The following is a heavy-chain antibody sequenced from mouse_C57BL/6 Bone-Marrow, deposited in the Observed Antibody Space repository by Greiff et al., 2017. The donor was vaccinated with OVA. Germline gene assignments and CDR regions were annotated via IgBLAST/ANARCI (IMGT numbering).Heavy chain of an antibody. D-gene: IGHD3-3*01. Sequence: EVQLQQSVAELVRPGASVKLSCTASGVNNKNTDMHWVKQRPEQGMEGIGRIAPANGNTKYAPKFQGKATITADTSSNTAYLQLSSLTSEDTAIYYGARGDGYFDVWGTGTTVTVSS. V-gene: IGHV14-3*01. CDR1: GVNNKNTD. CDR3: ARGDGYFDV. CDR2: IAPANGNT. J-gene: IGHJ1*03.